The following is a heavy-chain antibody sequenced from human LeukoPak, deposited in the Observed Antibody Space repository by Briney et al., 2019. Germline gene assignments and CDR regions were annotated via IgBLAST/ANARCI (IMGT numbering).Heavy chain of an antibody. CDR3: ARGSGYYSYDAFDI. J-gene: IGHJ3*02. CDR2: INRDGSST. CDR1: GFTFSSYW. V-gene: IGHV3-74*01. Sequence: GGSLRLSCAASGFTFSSYWMHWVRQVPGKGLVWVSRINRDGSSTSYADSVKGRFTIPRDNAKNTLYLQMNSLRTEDTAVCYCARGSGYYSYDAFDIWGQGTMVTVSP. D-gene: IGHD3-22*01.